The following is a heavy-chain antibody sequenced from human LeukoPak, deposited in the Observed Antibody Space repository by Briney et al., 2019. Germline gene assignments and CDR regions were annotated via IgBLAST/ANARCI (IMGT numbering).Heavy chain of an antibody. CDR1: GYTFTGYY. Sequence: ASVKVSCKASGYTFTGYYMHWVRQAPGQGLEWMGIINPSGGSTSYAQKFQGRVTMTRDTSTSTVYMELSSLRSEDTAVYYCARVTRRGGSLYPWGQGTLVTVSS. CDR3: ARVTRRGGSLYP. V-gene: IGHV1-46*01. CDR2: INPSGGST. J-gene: IGHJ5*02. D-gene: IGHD2-15*01.